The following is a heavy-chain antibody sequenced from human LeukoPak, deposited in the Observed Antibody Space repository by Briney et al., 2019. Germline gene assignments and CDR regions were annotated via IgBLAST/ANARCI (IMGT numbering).Heavy chain of an antibody. Sequence: PGGSLRLSCAASGFTFSNYAMSWVRQAPGKGLEWVSAVSGSGGSTYYADSVKGRFTISRDNSKNTLYLQMNSLRAEDTAVYYCARGHRLGYSVWGQGTMVTVSS. CDR1: GFTFSNYA. CDR3: ARGHRLGYSV. D-gene: IGHD3-22*01. J-gene: IGHJ3*01. V-gene: IGHV3-23*01. CDR2: VSGSGGST.